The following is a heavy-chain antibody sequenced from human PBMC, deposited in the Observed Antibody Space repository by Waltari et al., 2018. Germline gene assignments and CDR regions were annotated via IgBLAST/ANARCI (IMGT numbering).Heavy chain of an antibody. CDR1: GASISSPHFF. Sequence: HLQLQVSGPGLVKPSETLSLTCTVSGASISSPHFFWGWIRQSPGKGLEWIGTIYYTENRYDNPSLKSRLSISQDASKTQLSLKLNSATAADTAVYYCATTVPAGGSSFDYWTQGTLVTVSS. CDR2: IYYTENR. V-gene: IGHV4-39*07. D-gene: IGHD3-10*01. CDR3: ATTVPAGGSSFDY. J-gene: IGHJ4*02.